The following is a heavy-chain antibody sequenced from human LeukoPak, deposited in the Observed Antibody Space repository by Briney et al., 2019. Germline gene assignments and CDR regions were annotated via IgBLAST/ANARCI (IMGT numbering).Heavy chain of an antibody. V-gene: IGHV3-23*01. J-gene: IGHJ5*02. CDR1: GFTFSSYA. D-gene: IGHD2-8*01. CDR2: ISGSGGST. CDR3: AKDREVLRVFRFAP. Sequence: QPGGSLRLSCAASGFTFSSYAMSWVRQAPGKGLEWVSAISGSGGSTYYTDSVKGRFTTSRDNSKNTLYLQMNSLRAEDTAVYYCAKDREVLRVFRFAPGAQEPLVPVSS.